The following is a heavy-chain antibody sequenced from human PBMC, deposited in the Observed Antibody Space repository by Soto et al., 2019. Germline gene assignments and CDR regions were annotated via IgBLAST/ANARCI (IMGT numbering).Heavy chain of an antibody. Sequence: ASVKVSCKASGYAFTTLAMHWVRQAPGQSLEWVGWINTGNGKTKYSQKLQDRVTITRDTLASTTYMELSSLRSDDTAMYYCASQYCGTYCSANYWGQGTLVTVSS. J-gene: IGHJ4*02. D-gene: IGHD2-21*01. CDR2: INTGNGKT. V-gene: IGHV1-3*04. CDR3: ASQYCGTYCSANY. CDR1: GYAFTTLA.